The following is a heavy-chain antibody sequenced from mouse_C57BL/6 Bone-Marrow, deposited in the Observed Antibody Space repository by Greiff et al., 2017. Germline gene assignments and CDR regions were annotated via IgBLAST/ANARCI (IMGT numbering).Heavy chain of an antibody. Sequence: QVQLQQPGAELVKPGASVTLSCKASGYTFTSYWMHWVKQRPGQGLEWIGMIHPNSGSTNYNEKFKSKATLTVDKSSSTAYMQLSSLTSEDSAVYYCARSRPYYGSGNSYYFDYWGQGTTLTVSS. D-gene: IGHD1-1*01. CDR3: ARSRPYYGSGNSYYFDY. J-gene: IGHJ2*01. V-gene: IGHV1-64*01. CDR1: GYTFTSYW. CDR2: IHPNSGST.